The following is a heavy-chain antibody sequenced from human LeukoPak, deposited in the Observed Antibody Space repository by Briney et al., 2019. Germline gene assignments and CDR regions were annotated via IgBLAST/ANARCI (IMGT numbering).Heavy chain of an antibody. Sequence: GGSLRLSCAASGFTFSNYGMSWVRQAPGKGLEWVSTISGSGAKAHYADSVKGRFTISRDNSKNTLYLQMNSLSADDTAVYYCAKCPQRVGADYFDYWGQGTLVTVSS. CDR1: GFTFSNYG. J-gene: IGHJ4*02. CDR3: AKCPQRVGADYFDY. V-gene: IGHV3-23*01. CDR2: ISGSGAKA. D-gene: IGHD1-26*01.